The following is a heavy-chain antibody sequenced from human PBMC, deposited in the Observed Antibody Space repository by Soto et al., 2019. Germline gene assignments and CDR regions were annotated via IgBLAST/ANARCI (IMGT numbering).Heavy chain of an antibody. Sequence: QVQLQESGPGLVKPSQTLSLTCTVSGGSISSGGYYWSWIRQHPGKGLEWIGYIYYSGSTYYNPSLKSRGTISVDTSKNQFSLKLSSVTAADTAVYYCASSGVRFLEWLPTLGYWGQGTLVTVSS. D-gene: IGHD3-3*01. CDR2: IYYSGST. CDR3: ASSGVRFLEWLPTLGY. CDR1: GGSISSGGYY. V-gene: IGHV4-31*03. J-gene: IGHJ4*02.